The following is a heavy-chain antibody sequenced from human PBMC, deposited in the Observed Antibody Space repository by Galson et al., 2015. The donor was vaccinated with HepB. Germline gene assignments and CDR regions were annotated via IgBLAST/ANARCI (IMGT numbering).Heavy chain of an antibody. J-gene: IGHJ3*01. Sequence: SLRLSCAVSGFTFSNFAMSWVRQSPGRGLEWVSTISTGGDRTYYADSVKGQFTISRDNSKNTLFLQMNSLRAEDSALYYCARKGPPRDAFDVWGRGTVVTVSS. V-gene: IGHV3-23*01. CDR3: ARKGPPRDAFDV. CDR1: GFTFSNFA. CDR2: ISTGGDRT.